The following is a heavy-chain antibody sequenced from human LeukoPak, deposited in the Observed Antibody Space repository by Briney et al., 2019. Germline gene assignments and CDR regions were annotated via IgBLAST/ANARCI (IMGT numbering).Heavy chain of an antibody. J-gene: IGHJ5*02. CDR2: VYSSGST. D-gene: IGHD3-10*01. CDR3: ARTPLRGATFFTSYPNWFDT. CDR1: GVSISSGSYY. V-gene: IGHV4-61*02. Sequence: SETLSLTCTVSGVSISSGSYYWRWIQQPAGKGLEWIGRVYSSGSTDYNPSLKSRLSISVDTSKIQFSLRLSSVTVADTAVYYCARTPLRGATFFTSYPNWFDTWGQGTLVTVSS.